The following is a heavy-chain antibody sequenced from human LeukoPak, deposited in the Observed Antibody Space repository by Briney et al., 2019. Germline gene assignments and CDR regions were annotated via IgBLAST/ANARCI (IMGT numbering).Heavy chain of an antibody. CDR1: GFTFSSYA. CDR2: ISGSGGST. V-gene: IGHV3-23*01. D-gene: IGHD6-19*01. Sequence: AGGSLRLSCAASGFTFSSYAMSWVRQAPGKGLEWVSAISGSGGSTYYADSVKGRFTISRDNSKNTLYLQMNSLRAEDTAVYYCAKDLSIAVAGGFDYWGQGTLVTVSS. J-gene: IGHJ4*02. CDR3: AKDLSIAVAGGFDY.